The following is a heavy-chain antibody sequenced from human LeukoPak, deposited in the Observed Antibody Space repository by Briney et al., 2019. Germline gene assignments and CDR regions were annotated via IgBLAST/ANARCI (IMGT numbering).Heavy chain of an antibody. D-gene: IGHD3-10*01. CDR3: ASFYGSARFDY. J-gene: IGHJ4*02. CDR1: GGSISSSY. Sequence: WETLSLTCIVSGGSISSSYWSWIRQPPGKGLEWIGYIYYSGSTNYNPSLKSRVTISVDTSKNQFSLKLSSVTAADTAVYYCASFYGSARFDYWGQGTLVTVSS. V-gene: IGHV4-59*01. CDR2: IYYSGST.